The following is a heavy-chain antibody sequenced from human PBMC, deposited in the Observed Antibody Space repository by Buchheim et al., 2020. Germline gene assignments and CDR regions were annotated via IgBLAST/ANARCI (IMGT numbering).Heavy chain of an antibody. Sequence: EVQLVESGGGLVKPGGSLRLSCAASGFTFSSYSMNWVRQAPGKGLEWVSSISSSSSYIYYADSVKGRFTISRDNAKNSLYLQMNSLRAEDTAVYYCARRIGWNDGYYYYMDVWGKGTT. J-gene: IGHJ6*03. CDR1: GFTFSSYS. D-gene: IGHD1-1*01. V-gene: IGHV3-21*01. CDR2: ISSSSSYI. CDR3: ARRIGWNDGYYYYMDV.